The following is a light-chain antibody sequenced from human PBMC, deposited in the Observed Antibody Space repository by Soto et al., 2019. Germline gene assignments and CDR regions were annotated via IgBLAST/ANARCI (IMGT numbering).Light chain of an antibody. CDR2: DVS. J-gene: IGLJ1*01. CDR3: SPYTSSGTYV. Sequence: QSALTQPASVSGSPGQSITISCTGTSNDVGHDNYVSWYQQFPGKVPKLIFYDVSNRPSGVSNRFSGSKSGNTASLTISGLQADDEADYYCSPYTSSGTYVFGTGTKLTVL. V-gene: IGLV2-14*03. CDR1: SNDVGHDNY.